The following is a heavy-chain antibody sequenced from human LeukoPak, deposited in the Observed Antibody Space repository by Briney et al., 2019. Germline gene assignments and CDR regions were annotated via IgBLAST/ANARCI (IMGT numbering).Heavy chain of an antibody. CDR2: IKQDGSEK. J-gene: IGHJ3*02. CDR1: GFTFSNYE. Sequence: GGSLRLSCAASGFTFSNYEMIWVRQAPGKGLEWVANIKQDGSEKSYVDSVKGRFTTSRDNAKNSLYLQMNSLRAEDTAVYYCARSHSLYFYDSSGPDAFDIWGQRTMVTVSS. CDR3: ARSHSLYFYDSSGPDAFDI. V-gene: IGHV3-7*01. D-gene: IGHD3-22*01.